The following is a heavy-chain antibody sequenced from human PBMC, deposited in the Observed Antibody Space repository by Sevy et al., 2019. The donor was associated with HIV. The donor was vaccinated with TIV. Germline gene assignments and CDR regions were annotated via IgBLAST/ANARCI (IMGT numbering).Heavy chain of an antibody. J-gene: IGHJ5*02. CDR2: IYYSGST. CDR3: ARLPYCSGGSCYFIWFDP. V-gene: IGHV4-39*01. CDR1: GGSISSSSYY. D-gene: IGHD2-15*01. Sequence: SETLSLTCTVSGGSISSSSYYWGWIRQPPGKGLEWIGSIYYSGSTYYNPSLKSRVTISVDTSKIQFSLKLSSVTAADTAVYYCARLPYCSGGSCYFIWFDPWGQGTLVTVSS.